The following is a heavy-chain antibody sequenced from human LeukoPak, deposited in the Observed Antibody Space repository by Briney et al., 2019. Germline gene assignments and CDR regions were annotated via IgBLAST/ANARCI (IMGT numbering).Heavy chain of an antibody. Sequence: GGSLRLSCAASGFTLTNYWMHWVRQAPGKGLVWVSRVLSDGSRISYADSVKGRFTISRDNAKNTLYLQMDSLRAEDTAVYYCARVAVGGTRAFDIWGQGTTVTVSS. D-gene: IGHD6-19*01. CDR3: ARVAVGGTRAFDI. CDR2: VLSDGSRI. V-gene: IGHV3-74*01. CDR1: GFTLTNYW. J-gene: IGHJ3*02.